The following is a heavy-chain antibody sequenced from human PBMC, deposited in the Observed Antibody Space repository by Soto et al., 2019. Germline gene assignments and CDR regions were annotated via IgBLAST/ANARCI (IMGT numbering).Heavy chain of an antibody. V-gene: IGHV3-9*01. CDR2: ISWNSGNI. CDR1: GFTFDDYA. J-gene: IGHJ5*02. D-gene: IGHD6-6*01. Sequence: SLRLSCAASGFTFDDYAMHWVRQAPGKGLEWVSGISWNSGNIGYANSVKGRFTISRDNAKNSLYLQMNSLRAEDTALYYCVKDIQMRSMTARPGNWFDPWGQGTLVTVSS. CDR3: VKDIQMRSMTARPGNWFDP.